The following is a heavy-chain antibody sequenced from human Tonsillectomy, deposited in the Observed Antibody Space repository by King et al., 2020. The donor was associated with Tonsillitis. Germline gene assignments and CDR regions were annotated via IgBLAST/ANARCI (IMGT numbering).Heavy chain of an antibody. Sequence: VQLVESGGGLVQPGGSLRLSCAASGFTFSSYAMSWVRQAPGKGLEWVSAIRGSGGSTYYADSGKGRFTISRDNSKNTLYLQMNSLRAEDTAVYYCAKDWTGSSSSGWFDPWGQGTLVTVSS. CDR3: AKDWTGSSSSGWFDP. J-gene: IGHJ5*02. CDR1: GFTFSSYA. CDR2: IRGSGGST. V-gene: IGHV3-23*04. D-gene: IGHD6-6*01.